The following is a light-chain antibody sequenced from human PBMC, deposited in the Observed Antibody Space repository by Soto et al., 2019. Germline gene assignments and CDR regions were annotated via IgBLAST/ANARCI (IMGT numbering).Light chain of an antibody. Sequence: EIVLTQSPGTLSLSPGERVTLSCRASQSVGSTFLAWYQQKPGQAPRLLIYDAYTRATGVGARFTGSGSATDFSLTITSLEPEDFAVYFCQQRGKWPSTFGPGTKVEMK. CDR3: QQRGKWPST. J-gene: IGKJ2*02. CDR1: QSVGSTF. V-gene: IGKV3D-20*02. CDR2: DAY.